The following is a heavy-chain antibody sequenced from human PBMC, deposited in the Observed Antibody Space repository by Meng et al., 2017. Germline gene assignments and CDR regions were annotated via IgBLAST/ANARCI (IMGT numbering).Heavy chain of an antibody. CDR1: GFTFSSYA. J-gene: IGHJ5*02. Sequence: GESLKISCAASGFTFSSYAMSWVRQAPGKGLEWVSAISGSGGSTYYADSVKGRFTISRDNSKNTLYLQMNSLRAEDTAVYYCVLNQGESVVVVAATSWFDPWGQGTLVTVSS. D-gene: IGHD2-15*01. CDR3: VLNQGESVVVVAATSWFDP. V-gene: IGHV3-23*01. CDR2: ISGSGGST.